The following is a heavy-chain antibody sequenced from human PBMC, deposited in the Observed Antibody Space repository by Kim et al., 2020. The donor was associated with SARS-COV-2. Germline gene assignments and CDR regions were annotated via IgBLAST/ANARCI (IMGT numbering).Heavy chain of an antibody. V-gene: IGHV4-31*03. CDR1: GGSISSGGYY. CDR2: IYYSGST. Sequence: SETLSLTCTVSGGSISSGGYYWSWIRQHPGKGLEWIGYIYYSGSTYYNPSLKSRVTISVDTSKNQFSLKLSSVTAADTAVYYCARGRDYYGSGSYLDRQARMNYYYYYRDVWGKGTTVTVSS. D-gene: IGHD3-10*01. J-gene: IGHJ6*03. CDR3: ARGRDYYGSGSYLDRQARMNYYYYYRDV.